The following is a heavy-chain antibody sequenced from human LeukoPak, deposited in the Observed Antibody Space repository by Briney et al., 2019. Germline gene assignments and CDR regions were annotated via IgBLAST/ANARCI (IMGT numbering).Heavy chain of an antibody. CDR1: GGSISNYY. Sequence: PSETLSLTCTVSGGSISNYYWSWTRQPPGKGLEWIGYIYYSGSTNYNPSLKSRVTISVDTSKNQFSLKLNSVTAADTAVYYCAREGPPNYDTIWGQGTTVTVSS. CDR2: IYYSGST. V-gene: IGHV4-59*01. J-gene: IGHJ3*02. CDR3: AREGPPNYDTI. D-gene: IGHD3-9*01.